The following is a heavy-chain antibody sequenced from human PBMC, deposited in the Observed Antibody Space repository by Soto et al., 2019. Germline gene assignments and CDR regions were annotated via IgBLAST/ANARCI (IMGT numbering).Heavy chain of an antibody. D-gene: IGHD1-20*01. V-gene: IGHV4-30-4*01. CDR1: GGSISSGDYY. Sequence: QVQLQESGPGLVKPSQTLSLTCTVSGGSISSGDYYWSWIRQPPGKGLEWIGYIYYSGSTYYNPSRKSRFPISVDLSKTQSSLKLSSGTAADTAVYYCAGEAGITGPEGAPFDYWGQGTLVTVSS. J-gene: IGHJ4*02. CDR3: AGEAGITGPEGAPFDY. CDR2: IYYSGST.